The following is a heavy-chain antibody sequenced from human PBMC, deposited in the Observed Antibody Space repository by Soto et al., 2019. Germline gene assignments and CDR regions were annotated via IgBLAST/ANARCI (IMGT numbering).Heavy chain of an antibody. CDR2: ISGSGGST. D-gene: IGHD3-22*01. CDR3: AKENYSGSSGYLPYYFDY. V-gene: IGHV3-23*01. CDR1: GFTFSSYA. J-gene: IGHJ4*02. Sequence: PGGSLRLSCAASGFTFSSYAMSWVRQAPGKGLEWVSAISGSGGSTYYADSVKGRFTISRDNSKNTLYLQMNSLRAEDTAVYYCAKENYSGSSGYLPYYFDYWGQGTLVTVSS.